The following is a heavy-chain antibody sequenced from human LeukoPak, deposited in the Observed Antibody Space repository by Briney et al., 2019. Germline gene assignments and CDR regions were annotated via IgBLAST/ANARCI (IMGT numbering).Heavy chain of an antibody. Sequence: SETLSLTCTVSGGSITSSTDYWGWIRQPPGKGLEWIGSIYYSGSTYYNPSLKSRVTISVDTSKNQFSLKLSSVTAADTAVYYCARLEGGHYYYYGMDVWGQGTTVTVSS. J-gene: IGHJ6*02. CDR3: ARLEGGHYYYYGMDV. V-gene: IGHV4-39*01. D-gene: IGHD2-15*01. CDR2: IYYSGST. CDR1: GGSITSSTDY.